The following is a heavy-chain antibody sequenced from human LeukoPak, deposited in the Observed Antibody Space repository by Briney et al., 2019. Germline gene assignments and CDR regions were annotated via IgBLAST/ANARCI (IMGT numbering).Heavy chain of an antibody. CDR3: ASYDSRPGGVDY. CDR2: VYSSGST. J-gene: IGHJ4*02. V-gene: IGHV3-53*04. CDR1: GFTVSSNY. Sequence: GGSLRLSCAASGFTVSSNYMSWVRQAPGKGLEWVSVVYSSGSTYYADSVKGRFTTSRHNSKNTLYLQTNSLRAEDTAVYYCASYDSRPGGVDYWGQGTLVTVSS. D-gene: IGHD3-22*01.